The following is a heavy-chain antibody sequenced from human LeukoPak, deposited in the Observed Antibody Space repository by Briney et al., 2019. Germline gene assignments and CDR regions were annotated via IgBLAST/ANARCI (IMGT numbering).Heavy chain of an antibody. CDR1: GFSFTSYW. CDR3: ARHELELRHDGFDL. J-gene: IGHJ3*01. CDR2: IFPVDSET. V-gene: IGHV5-51*01. D-gene: IGHD1-7*01. Sequence: GESLKISCKDFGFSFTSYWIGWVRQKPGKGLEWMGLIFPVDSETRYNPSFQGQVTISADTSINTAYLQLSSLKASDTAMYYCARHELELRHDGFDLWGQGTMVTVSA.